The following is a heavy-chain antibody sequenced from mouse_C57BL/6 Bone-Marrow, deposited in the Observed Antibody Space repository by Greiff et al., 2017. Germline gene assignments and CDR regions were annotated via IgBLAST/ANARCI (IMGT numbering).Heavy chain of an antibody. V-gene: IGHV2-9-1*01. CDR3: ARLDSSGFAWFAY. CDR2: IWTGGGT. J-gene: IGHJ3*01. D-gene: IGHD3-2*02. CDR1: GFSLTSYS. Sequence: VQLKESGPGLVAPSQSLSITCTVSGFSLTSYSISWVRQPPGKGLAWLGVIWTGGGTTYNSALNSRLSISKDNSKSQVFLKMNSLQTDDTARYYCARLDSSGFAWFAYWGQGTLVTVSA.